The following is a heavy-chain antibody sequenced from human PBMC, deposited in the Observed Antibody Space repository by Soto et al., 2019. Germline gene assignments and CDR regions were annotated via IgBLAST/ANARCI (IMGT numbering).Heavy chain of an antibody. D-gene: IGHD4-17*01. Sequence: GGSLRLSCAASGFTFSSYAMSWVRQAPGKGLEWVSAICYYGINKYYADSVKGRFTISRDNSKNTLYLQMNSLRAEDTAVYYCARVAHGEGAFDIWGQGTMVTVSS. CDR1: GFTFSSYA. CDR2: ICYYGINK. V-gene: IGHV3-33*08. CDR3: ARVAHGEGAFDI. J-gene: IGHJ3*02.